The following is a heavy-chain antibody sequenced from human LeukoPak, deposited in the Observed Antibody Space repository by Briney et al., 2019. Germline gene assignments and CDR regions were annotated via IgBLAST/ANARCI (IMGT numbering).Heavy chain of an antibody. Sequence: ASVKVSCKASGYTFTSYHINWVRQAPGQGLEWVGWMNPNNGDSGFAQNFQGRVAITRDTSMSTAYMDLGSLRSEDTAVYFCARTTSFTASGYDYWGQGTLVTVSS. J-gene: IGHJ4*02. CDR3: ARTTSFTASGYDY. V-gene: IGHV1-8*03. CDR1: GYTFTSYH. D-gene: IGHD6-25*01. CDR2: MNPNNGDS.